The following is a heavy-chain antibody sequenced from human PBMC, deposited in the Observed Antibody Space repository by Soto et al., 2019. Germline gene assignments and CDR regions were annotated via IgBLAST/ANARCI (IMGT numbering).Heavy chain of an antibody. J-gene: IGHJ6*02. CDR1: GGTFSSYA. CDR3: ARDNARRQLVGNYYYTMDD. D-gene: IGHD2-2*01. CDR2: IMPIFRKP. Sequence: QVQLXXXGAEVKTXXXXXKVSCKSSGGTFSSYAISWVRQAPGQGLEWMGGIMPIFRKPDFAQKFQGRVTINADESPNTAYMELSSLRSIDTGVYYCARDNARRQLVGNYYYTMDDWGQGTTVNVPS. V-gene: IGHV1-69*12.